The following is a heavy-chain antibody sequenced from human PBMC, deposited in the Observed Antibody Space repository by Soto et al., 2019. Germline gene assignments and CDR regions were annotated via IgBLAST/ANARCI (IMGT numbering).Heavy chain of an antibody. J-gene: IGHJ3*02. CDR3: AATTHYDFWSGYFTGVAFDI. CDR1: GCTVSDSE. V-gene: IGHV1-58*01. CDR2: IVVGNGNT. D-gene: IGHD3-3*01. Sequence: LVKVSCKASGCTVSDSEVQWVRQARGQPLEWVGYIVVGNGNTNFAQRFQERVTLTSDKSRGTAYMELRSLRSEDTAVYYCAATTHYDFWSGYFTGVAFDIWGQGTKVTVSS.